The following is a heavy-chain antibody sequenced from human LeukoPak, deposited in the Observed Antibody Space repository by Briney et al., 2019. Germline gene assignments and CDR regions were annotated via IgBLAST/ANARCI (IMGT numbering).Heavy chain of an antibody. D-gene: IGHD1-7*01. CDR3: ARDRDWNSGFDY. Sequence: PGGSLRLSCAASGFTFSTYNMKWVRQAPGKGLEWVSSISTSSSYIYYADSVKGRFTISRDNARNSLNLQMNSLRVEDTAAYYCARDRDWNSGFDYWGQGTLVTVSS. V-gene: IGHV3-21*01. CDR1: GFTFSTYN. J-gene: IGHJ4*02. CDR2: ISTSSSYI.